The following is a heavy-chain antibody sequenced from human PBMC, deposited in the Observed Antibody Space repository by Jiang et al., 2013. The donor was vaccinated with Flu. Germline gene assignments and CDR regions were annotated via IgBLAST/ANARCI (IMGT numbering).Heavy chain of an antibody. D-gene: IGHD4-17*01. CDR1: GFTFGDYW. V-gene: IGHV3-74*01. CDR2: INSAETNT. CDR3: GRALAGDITGIDN. Sequence: VQLVESGGGIVQPGGSLRLSCAASGFTFGDYWMHWVRLVPGKGLVWVSRINSAETNTHYANFVKGRFTISRDNAKNTVYLQMNSLRAGDTAVYYCGRALAGDITGIDNWGQGTLVTVSS. J-gene: IGHJ4*02.